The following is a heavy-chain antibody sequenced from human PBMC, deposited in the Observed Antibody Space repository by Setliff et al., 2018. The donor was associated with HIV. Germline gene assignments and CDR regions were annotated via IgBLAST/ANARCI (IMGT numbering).Heavy chain of an antibody. CDR2: INPNSGGT. CDR1: GYTFTDYY. D-gene: IGHD3-22*01. V-gene: IGHV1-2*04. CDR3: ARDYYGSSGYPIATYYFDY. Sequence: ASVKVSCKASGYTFTDYYMHWVRQAPGQGLEWMGWINPNSGGTNFAQKFQGWVTMTRDTSISTAYVELSRLRSDDTAVYYCARDYYGSSGYPIATYYFDYWGQGTLVTVSS. J-gene: IGHJ4*02.